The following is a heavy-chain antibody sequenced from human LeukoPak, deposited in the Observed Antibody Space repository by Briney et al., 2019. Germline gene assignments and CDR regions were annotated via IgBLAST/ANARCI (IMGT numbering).Heavy chain of an antibody. CDR1: GFTFSTYW. J-gene: IGHJ6*02. D-gene: IGHD5-12*01. Sequence: GGSLRLSCAASGFTFSTYWMSWVRQAPGKGLEWVANIKQDGSEKYYVDSVKGRFTISRDNAKNSLYLQMNSLRAEDTAVYYCARRGSGDSGYDGTYYYYYYGMDVWGQGTTVTVSS. CDR2: IKQDGSEK. CDR3: ARRGSGDSGYDGTYYYYYYGMDV. V-gene: IGHV3-7*01.